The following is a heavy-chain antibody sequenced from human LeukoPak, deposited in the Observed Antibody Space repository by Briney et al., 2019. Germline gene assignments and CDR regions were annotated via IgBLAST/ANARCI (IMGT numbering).Heavy chain of an antibody. J-gene: IGHJ4*02. V-gene: IGHV3-7*01. CDR2: IKKDGSEK. Sequence: PGGSLRLSCAASGFTFSSYWMSWVRQAPGKGLEGVANIKKDGSEKYYVDSVKGRFTISRDNAKNSLYLQMNSLRAEDTAVYYCAREGGYYYDSSGYYLDYWSQGTLVTVSS. CDR1: GFTFSSYW. D-gene: IGHD3-22*01. CDR3: AREGGYYYDSSGYYLDY.